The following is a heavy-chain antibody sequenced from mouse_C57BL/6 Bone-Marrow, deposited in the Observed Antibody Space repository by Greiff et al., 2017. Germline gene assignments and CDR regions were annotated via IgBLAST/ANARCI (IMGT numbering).Heavy chain of an antibody. D-gene: IGHD1-2*01. J-gene: IGHJ2*01. V-gene: IGHV1-81*01. CDR3: ARGEDYYGLDY. CDR2: IYPRSGNT. Sequence: VQLQQSGAELARPGASVKLSCKASGYTFTSYGISWVKQRTGQGLEWIGEIYPRSGNTYYNEKFKGKATLTADKSASTAYMELRSLTSEDSAVYFCARGEDYYGLDYWGQGTTLTVSS. CDR1: GYTFTSYG.